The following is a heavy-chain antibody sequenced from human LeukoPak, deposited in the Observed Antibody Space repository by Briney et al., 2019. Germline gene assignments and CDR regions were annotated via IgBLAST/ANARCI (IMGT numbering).Heavy chain of an antibody. CDR1: GYSFTSYW. CDR3: ASAYSYGNDAFDI. V-gene: IGHV5-51*03. CDR2: IYPGDSDT. D-gene: IGHD5-18*01. Sequence: PGESVKISCKGSGYSFTSYWIGWVRQMPGKGLEWMGIIYPGDSDTRYSPSFQGQVTISADKSISTAYLQWSSLKASDTAMYYCASAYSYGNDAFDIWGQGTMVTVSS. J-gene: IGHJ3*02.